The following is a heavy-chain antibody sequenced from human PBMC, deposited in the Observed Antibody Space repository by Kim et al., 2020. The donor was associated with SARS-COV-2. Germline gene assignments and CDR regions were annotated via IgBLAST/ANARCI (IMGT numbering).Heavy chain of an antibody. CDR3: AREVRGVTNWFDP. V-gene: IGHV4-31*03. CDR2: IYYSGST. D-gene: IGHD3-10*01. J-gene: IGHJ5*02. Sequence: SETLSLTCTVSGGSISSGGYYWSWIRQHPGKGLEWIGYIYYSGSTYYNPSLKSRVTISVDTSKNQFSLKLSSVTAADTAVYYCAREVRGVTNWFDPWGQGTLVTVSS. CDR1: GGSISSGGYY.